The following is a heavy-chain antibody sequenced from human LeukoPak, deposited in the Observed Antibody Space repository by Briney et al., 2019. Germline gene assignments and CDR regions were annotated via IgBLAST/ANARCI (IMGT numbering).Heavy chain of an antibody. CDR3: AREIYGRFDF. CDR2: VNPYNGNT. Sequence: ASVKVSCKASGYTFTSYGISWVRQAPGQGLECMGWVNPYNGNTDYAQKIHGRVTLTTDTSTSTAYMELRSLGSDDSAMYYCAREIYGRFDFWGQGTLVTVSS. J-gene: IGHJ4*02. D-gene: IGHD4-17*01. V-gene: IGHV1-18*01. CDR1: GYTFTSYG.